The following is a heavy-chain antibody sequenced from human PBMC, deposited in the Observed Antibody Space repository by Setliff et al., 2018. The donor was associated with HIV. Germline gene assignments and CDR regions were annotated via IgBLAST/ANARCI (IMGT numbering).Heavy chain of an antibody. J-gene: IGHJ4*02. V-gene: IGHV4-39*01. Sequence: ETLSLTGTVSGGTISTNDYYWGCIRQSPGKGLEWIASVPYGGSIFYNPSLKSQVTLSVGTSKRQFFLNLSSATTADTAMYYCVRPSFGIGGGSMFDSWGQGIVVTVYS. CDR1: GGTISTNDYY. D-gene: IGHD3-3*01. CDR2: VPYGGSI. CDR3: VRPSFGIGGGSMFDS.